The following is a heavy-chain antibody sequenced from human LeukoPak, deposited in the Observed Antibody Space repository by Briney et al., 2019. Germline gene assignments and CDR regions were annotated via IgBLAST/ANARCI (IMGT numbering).Heavy chain of an antibody. D-gene: IGHD3-10*01. Sequence: GRSLRLSCAASGFTFDDYAMHWVRQAPGKGLEWVSGISWNSGSIGYADSVKGRFTISRDNAKNSLYLQMNSLRAEDTALYYCAKGPRNYGSGSYDPPRLYYFDYWGQGTLVTVSS. CDR1: GFTFDDYA. V-gene: IGHV3-9*01. CDR2: ISWNSGSI. J-gene: IGHJ4*02. CDR3: AKGPRNYGSGSYDPPRLYYFDY.